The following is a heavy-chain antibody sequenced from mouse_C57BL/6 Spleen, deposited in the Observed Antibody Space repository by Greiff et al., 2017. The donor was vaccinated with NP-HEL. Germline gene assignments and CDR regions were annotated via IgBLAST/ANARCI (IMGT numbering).Heavy chain of an antibody. V-gene: IGHV5-17*01. CDR2: ISSGSSTI. CDR1: GFTFSDYG. Sequence: DVKLVESGGGLVKPGGSLKLSCAASGFTFSDYGMHWVRQAPEKGLEWVAYISSGSSTIYYADTVKGRFTISRDNAKNTLFLQMTSLRSEDTAMYYCARLYYGNWYFDVWGTGTTVTVSS. CDR3: ARLYYGNWYFDV. J-gene: IGHJ1*03. D-gene: IGHD2-1*01.